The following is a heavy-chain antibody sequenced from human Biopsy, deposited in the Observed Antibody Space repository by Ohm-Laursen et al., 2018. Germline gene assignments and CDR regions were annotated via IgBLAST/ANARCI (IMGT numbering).Heavy chain of an antibody. J-gene: IGHJ4*02. CDR2: IIAVFGLV. V-gene: IGHV1-69*10. CDR1: GGTFSNYA. D-gene: IGHD3-3*01. CDR3: ATPFQYYDSWGGYPPFDH. Sequence: ASVKVSCKSSGGTFSNYAISWVRQAPGEGLEWMGGIIAVFGLVNYAPKFQGRVSITADKSTTTAYMELSNLKSEDTAVYYCATPFQYYDSWGGYPPFDHWGQGTLVTVSS.